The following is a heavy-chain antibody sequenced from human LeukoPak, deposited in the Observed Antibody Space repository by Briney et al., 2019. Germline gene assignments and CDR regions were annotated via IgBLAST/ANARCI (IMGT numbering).Heavy chain of an antibody. CDR3: AKGPTYYDFWSGYYGGGYYFDY. CDR2: ISGSGGST. D-gene: IGHD3-3*01. CDR1: GFTFSSYA. Sequence: GGSLRLSCAASGFTFSSYAMSWVRQAPGKWLEWVSAISGSGGSTYYADSVKGRFTISRDNSKNTLYLQMNSLRAEDTAVYYCAKGPTYYDFWSGYYGGGYYFDYWGQGTLVTVSS. V-gene: IGHV3-23*01. J-gene: IGHJ4*02.